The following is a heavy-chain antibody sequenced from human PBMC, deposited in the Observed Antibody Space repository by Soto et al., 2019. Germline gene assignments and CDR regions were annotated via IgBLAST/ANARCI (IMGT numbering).Heavy chain of an antibody. Sequence: ESGGPLVKPGGSLRLSCAASGFTFSDYYMTWIRQAPGKGLEWVSYISTSGSSTYYADSVKGRFTISRDNAEDSLYLQMNSLTAEDTAVYYCARDDYFGSGSYDFDYWGQGTLVTVSS. CDR1: GFTFSDYY. V-gene: IGHV3-11*01. J-gene: IGHJ4*02. CDR2: ISTSGSST. CDR3: ARDDYFGSGSYDFDY. D-gene: IGHD3-10*01.